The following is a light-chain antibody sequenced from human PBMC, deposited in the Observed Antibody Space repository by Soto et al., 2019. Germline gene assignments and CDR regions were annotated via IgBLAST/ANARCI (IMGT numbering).Light chain of an antibody. CDR3: ETWDTNTRV. J-gene: IGLJ3*02. Sequence: QLVLTQSSSVSASLGSSVKLTCTLSSGHSTYIIAWHQQQPGKAPRYLMKLEGSGSYNTGSGVPDRFSGSSSGADRYLTLPNLQSEDEADYYCETWDTNTRVFGGGTKLTVL. CDR1: SGHSTYI. V-gene: IGLV4-60*03. CDR2: LEGSGSY.